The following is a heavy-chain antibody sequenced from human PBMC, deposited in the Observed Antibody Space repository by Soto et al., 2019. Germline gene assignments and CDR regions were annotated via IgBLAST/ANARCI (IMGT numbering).Heavy chain of an antibody. CDR2: ISGSGGST. CDR1: GFTFSSYA. Sequence: GGSLRLSCAASGFTFSSYAMSWVRQAPGKGLEWVSAISGSGGSTYYADSVKGRFTISRDNSKNTLYLQMNSLKAEDTGVYYCARVAWGGLAATTVSFAAMDVWGQGTPVTVSS. CDR3: ARVAWGGLAATTVSFAAMDV. V-gene: IGHV3-23*01. J-gene: IGHJ6*02. D-gene: IGHD2-15*01.